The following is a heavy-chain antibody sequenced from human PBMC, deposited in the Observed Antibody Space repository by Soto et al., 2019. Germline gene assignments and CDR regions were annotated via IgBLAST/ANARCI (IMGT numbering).Heavy chain of an antibody. CDR2: IYSGGST. J-gene: IGHJ4*01. CDR3: AVLNSLDY. D-gene: IGHD1-1*01. CDR1: GFTVSSNY. V-gene: IGHV3-53*01. Sequence: GGSPRLSCAASGFTVSSNYMSWVRQAPGKGLEWVSFIYSGGSTYYADSVKGRFTISRDNSKNTLYLQMNSLRAEDTAVYYCAVLNSLDYWGQGTLVTVSS.